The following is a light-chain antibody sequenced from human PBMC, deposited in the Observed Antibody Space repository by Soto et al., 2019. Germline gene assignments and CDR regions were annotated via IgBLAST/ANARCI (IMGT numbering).Light chain of an antibody. CDR2: EGS. Sequence: QSVLTQPASVSGSPGQSITISCIGTTRDVGTYNLVSWYQKHPGNAPRLVIYEGSKRPSGVSNRFSGSRSGSTASLTISGLQADDEAPFYCSSYEGGGIYVFGTGTKVTVL. J-gene: IGLJ1*01. V-gene: IGLV2-23*01. CDR1: TRDVGTYNL. CDR3: SSYEGGGIYV.